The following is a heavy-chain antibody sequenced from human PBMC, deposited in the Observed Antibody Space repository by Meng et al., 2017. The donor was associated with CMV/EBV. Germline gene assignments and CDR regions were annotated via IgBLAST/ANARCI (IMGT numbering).Heavy chain of an antibody. CDR3: GREGAMPGPDFEL. CDR2: ISNRADNYIT. V-gene: IGHV3-72*01. D-gene: IGHD2-2*01. CDR1: GFRFSAHY. Sequence: SGFRFSAHYMDWVRQAPGKGLQWVGRISNRADNYITQYAASVKGRFTISRDDSTNSLFLHMDSLQTEDTAMYDCGREGAMPGPDFELWGQGTLVTVSS. J-gene: IGHJ4*02.